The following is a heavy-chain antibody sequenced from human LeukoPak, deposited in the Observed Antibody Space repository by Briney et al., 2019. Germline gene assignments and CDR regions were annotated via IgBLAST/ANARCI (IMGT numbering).Heavy chain of an antibody. CDR1: GFTFSSYA. J-gene: IGHJ4*02. D-gene: IGHD2-21*02. V-gene: IGHV3-23*01. Sequence: TGGSLRLSCAASGFTFSSYAMSWVRQAPGKGLEWVSAISGSGGSTYYADSVKGRFTISRDNSKNTLYLQMNSLRAEDTAVYYCAKDGTPGGNSQNHFDDWGQGTLVTVSS. CDR2: ISGSGGST. CDR3: AKDGTPGGNSQNHFDD.